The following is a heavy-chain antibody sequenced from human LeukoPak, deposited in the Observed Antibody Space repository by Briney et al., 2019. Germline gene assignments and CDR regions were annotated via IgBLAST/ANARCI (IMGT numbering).Heavy chain of an antibody. CDR2: ISYDGGNT. CDR1: GXTFSSYG. J-gene: IGHJ6*02. Sequence: PGRSLRLSCAASGXTFSSYGIHWVRQAPGKGLEWVSFISYDGGNTHYADSVKGRFTFSRDKSKNTVYLQMSSLRAEDTAVYYCAKDHPPYGDYYYGMDVWGQGTTVTVSS. CDR3: AKDHPPYGDYYYGMDV. D-gene: IGHD4-17*01. V-gene: IGHV3-30*18.